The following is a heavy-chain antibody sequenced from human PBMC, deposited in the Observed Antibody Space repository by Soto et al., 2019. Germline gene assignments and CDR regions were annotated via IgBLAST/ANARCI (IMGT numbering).Heavy chain of an antibody. CDR1: GGSFRRAA. V-gene: IGHV1-69*12. J-gene: IGHJ3*01. Sequence: QVQLVQSGAEVKKPGSSVKVSCKASGGSFRRAAIHWVRQAPGQGPEWMGGIIPIFGTADYAQKFQGRVNITADVSTSTAYMELSSLRFEDTAVYDWARVHEFGGTSDAFDVWGQGTMVIVSS. CDR3: ARVHEFGGTSDAFDV. CDR2: IIPIFGTA. D-gene: IGHD1-1*01.